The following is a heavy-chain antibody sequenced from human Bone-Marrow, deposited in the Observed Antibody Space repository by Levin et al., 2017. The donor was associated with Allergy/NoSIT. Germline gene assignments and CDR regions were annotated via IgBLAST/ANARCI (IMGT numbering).Heavy chain of an antibody. CDR3: ARSTSAAAGIAKVARVFDY. J-gene: IGHJ4*02. V-gene: IGHV4-59*01. CDR2: IYYSGST. CDR1: GGSISSYY. D-gene: IGHD6-13*01. Sequence: SQTLSLTCTVSGGSISSYYWSWIRQPPGKGLEWIGYIYYSGSTNYNPSLKSRVTISVDTSKNQFSLKLSSVTAADTAVYYCARSTSAAAGIAKVARVFDYWGQGTLVTVSA.